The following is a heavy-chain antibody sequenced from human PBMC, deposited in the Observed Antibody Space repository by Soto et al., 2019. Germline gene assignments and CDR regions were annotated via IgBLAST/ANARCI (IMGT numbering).Heavy chain of an antibody. Sequence: PGGSLRLSCVSSWFAVSNNYMNWVRQAPGKGLEWVSVVYSGGTTYYADSVRGRFTVSRDDSKNTLFLQMSSLRAEDTAVYYCARAGSPFDSDSSGYWGFDHWGQGTLVTVSS. J-gene: IGHJ4*02. CDR1: WFAVSNNY. D-gene: IGHD3-22*01. V-gene: IGHV3-53*01. CDR2: VYSGGTT. CDR3: ARAGSPFDSDSSGYWGFDH.